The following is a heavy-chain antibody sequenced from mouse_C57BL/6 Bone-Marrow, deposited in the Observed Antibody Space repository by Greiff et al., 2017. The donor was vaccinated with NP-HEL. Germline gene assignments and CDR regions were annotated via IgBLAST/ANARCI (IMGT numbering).Heavy chain of an antibody. V-gene: IGHV1-77*01. J-gene: IGHJ4*01. CDR2: IGPGSGST. Sequence: QVHVKQSGAELVKPGASVKISCKASGYTFTDYYINWVKQRPGQGLEWIGKIGPGSGSTYYNEKFKGKATLTADKSSSTAYMQLSSLTSEDSAVYFCARCTTVVGGYAMDYWGQGTSVTVSS. CDR3: ARCTTVVGGYAMDY. D-gene: IGHD1-1*01. CDR1: GYTFTDYY.